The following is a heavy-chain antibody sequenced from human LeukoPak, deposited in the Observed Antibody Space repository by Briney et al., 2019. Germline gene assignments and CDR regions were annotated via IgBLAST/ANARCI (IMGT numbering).Heavy chain of an antibody. D-gene: IGHD3-10*01. V-gene: IGHV3-15*01. CDR3: TTLRQLLWFGELPDY. CDR2: IKSKTDGGTT. CDR1: GFPFSNAW. J-gene: IGHJ4*02. Sequence: PGGSLRLSCAASGFPFSNAWMSWVRQAPGKGLEWVGRIKSKTDGGTTDYAAPVKGRFTISRDDSKNTLYLQMSSLKTEDTALYYCTTLRQLLWFGELPDYWGQGTLVTVSS.